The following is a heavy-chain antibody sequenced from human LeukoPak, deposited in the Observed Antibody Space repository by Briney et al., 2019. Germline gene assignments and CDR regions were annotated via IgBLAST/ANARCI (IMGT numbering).Heavy chain of an antibody. V-gene: IGHV3-21*01. D-gene: IGHD3-16*01. J-gene: IGHJ4*02. CDR2: ISTSGIYI. Sequence: GGSLRLSCAASGFTFSSYNMNWVRQAPGKGLEWVSSISTSGIYIYYADSLKGRFTISRDNAKNSLYLQMNSLRAEDTAVYYCARTALFGGRLTTPGLHYWGQGTLVTVSP. CDR1: GFTFSSYN. CDR3: ARTALFGGRLTTPGLHY.